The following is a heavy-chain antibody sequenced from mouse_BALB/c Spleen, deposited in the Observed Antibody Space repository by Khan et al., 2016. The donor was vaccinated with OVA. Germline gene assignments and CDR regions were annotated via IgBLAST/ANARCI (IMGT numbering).Heavy chain of an antibody. CDR3: ARAYYYGSSYETMDA. Sequence: QVQLKQSGAELVRPGTSVKMSCKAAGYTFTNYWIGWLKQRPGHGLEWIGDIYPGSGNTNYNETFKGQATLTADTSSRTAYLQLSTLTSEDSAISYGARAYYYGSSYETMDAWGQGTSVTVSS. CDR2: IYPGSGNT. V-gene: IGHV1-63*02. D-gene: IGHD1-1*01. J-gene: IGHJ4*01. CDR1: GYTFTNYW.